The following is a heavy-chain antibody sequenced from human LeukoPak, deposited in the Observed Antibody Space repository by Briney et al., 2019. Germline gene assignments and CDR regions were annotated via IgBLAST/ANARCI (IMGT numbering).Heavy chain of an antibody. CDR1: GGSISSSSYY. V-gene: IGHV4-39*01. CDR2: IYYSGST. CDR3: ARSRGTYYDFWRGYALFDY. D-gene: IGHD3-3*01. Sequence: SETLSLTCTVSGGSISSSSYYWGWIRQPPGKGLEWIGSIYYSGSTYYNPSLKSRVTISVDTSWSQFSLKLSSVTAADTAVYYCARSRGTYYDFWRGYALFDYWGQGTLVTVSS. J-gene: IGHJ4*02.